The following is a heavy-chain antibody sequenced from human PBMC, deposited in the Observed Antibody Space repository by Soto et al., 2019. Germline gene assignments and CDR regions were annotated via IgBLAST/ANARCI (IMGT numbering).Heavy chain of an antibody. CDR1: GFICSSYD. CDR3: AKATATSGGAFEI. J-gene: IGHJ3*02. D-gene: IGHD1-26*01. CDR2: ILVGGST. Sequence: GESLKISCAVSGFICSSYDMSWVRQAPGKGLEWVSTILVGGSTHYEDSVKGRFTISRDTSKNTVFLQMSSLTAGDTAFYYFAKATATSGGAFEIYGQGTMVTVSS. V-gene: IGHV3-23*01.